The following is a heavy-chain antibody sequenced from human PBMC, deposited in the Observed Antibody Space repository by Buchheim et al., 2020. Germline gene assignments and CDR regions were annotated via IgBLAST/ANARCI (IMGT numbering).Heavy chain of an antibody. CDR3: AREGPWLMTVYWYFDL. CDR2: IKQDGSEK. CDR1: GFTFSSYW. J-gene: IGHJ2*01. Sequence: EVQLVESGGGLVQPGGSLRLSCAASGFTFSSYWMSWVRQAPGKGLEWVANIKQDGSEKYYVDSVKGRFTISRDNAKNSLYLQMNSLRAEDTAAYYCAREGPWLMTVYWYFDLWGRGTL. V-gene: IGHV3-7*01. D-gene: IGHD6-19*01.